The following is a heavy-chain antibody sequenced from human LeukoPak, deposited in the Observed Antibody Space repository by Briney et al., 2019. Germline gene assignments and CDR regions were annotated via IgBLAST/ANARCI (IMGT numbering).Heavy chain of an antibody. J-gene: IGHJ4*02. CDR3: ARVATTVTIRMGY. Sequence: RASVKVSCKASGYTFTSYDINWVRQATGQGLEWMGWMNPNSGNTGYAQKFQGRVTMTRNTSISTAYMELSSLRSEDTAVYYCARVATTVTIRMGYWGQGTLVTVSS. D-gene: IGHD4-11*01. CDR2: MNPNSGNT. V-gene: IGHV1-8*01. CDR1: GYTFTSYD.